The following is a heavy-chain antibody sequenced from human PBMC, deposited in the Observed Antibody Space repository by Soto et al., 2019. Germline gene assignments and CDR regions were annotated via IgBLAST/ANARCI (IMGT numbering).Heavy chain of an antibody. V-gene: IGHV1-69*12. J-gene: IGHJ6*02. CDR3: GRAAGYCISTSCANYYCYGMDV. CDR2: IIPIFGTE. Sequence: QVQLVQSGAEVKKPGSSVKVSCKASGGTFSSYALSWVRQAPGQGLEWMVGIIPIFGTENYAQKFQGRVTITADESTSTAYMELSSLRSEDTAVDYCGRAAGYCISTSCANYYCYGMDVWGQGTTGTVSS. CDR1: GGTFSSYA. D-gene: IGHD2-2*01.